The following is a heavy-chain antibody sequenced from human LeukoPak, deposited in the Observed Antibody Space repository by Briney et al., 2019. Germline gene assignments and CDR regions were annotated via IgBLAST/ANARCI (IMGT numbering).Heavy chain of an antibody. CDR3: ARRKDYYDSRGFPAEWYYDP. V-gene: IGHV4-39*01. D-gene: IGHD3-22*01. Sequence: PSETLSLTCSVSGDSIRSGSHYWGWIRQPPGKGLEWIVSIHYGGSTFYSPSLKSRLTISVDTSTNQIFLKLSSVTAADTATYYCARRKDYYDSRGFPAEWYYDPWGRGTLVSVSS. CDR1: GDSIRSGSHY. J-gene: IGHJ2*01. CDR2: IHYGGST.